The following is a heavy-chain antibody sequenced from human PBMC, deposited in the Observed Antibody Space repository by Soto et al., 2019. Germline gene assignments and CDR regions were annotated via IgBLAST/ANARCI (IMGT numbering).Heavy chain of an antibody. CDR3: ARARAGTTMVRGAYGMDV. Sequence: GGSLRLSCAASGFTFSSYGMHWVRQAPGKGLEWVAVIWYDGSNKYYADSVKGRFTISRDNSKNTLYLQMNSLRAEDTAVYYCARARAGTTMVRGAYGMDVWGQGTTVTVSS. CDR2: IWYDGSNK. V-gene: IGHV3-33*01. J-gene: IGHJ6*02. CDR1: GFTFSSYG. D-gene: IGHD3-10*01.